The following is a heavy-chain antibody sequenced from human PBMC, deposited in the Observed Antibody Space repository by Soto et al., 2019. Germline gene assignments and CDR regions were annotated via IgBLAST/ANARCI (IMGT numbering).Heavy chain of an antibody. CDR2: IYSSGST. D-gene: IGHD3-22*01. CDR3: ATPVSSGYQDFEV. V-gene: IGHV4-39*01. Sequence: QLQLQESGPGLVKPSETLSLTCTVSGGSIISSSYYWGWIRQPPGKGLEWIGSIYSSGSTYYNPSLKSRVTISVDTSKNQFSLKLSSATAADTAVHYCATPVSSGYQDFEVWGQGTMVTVSS. J-gene: IGHJ3*01. CDR1: GGSIISSSYY.